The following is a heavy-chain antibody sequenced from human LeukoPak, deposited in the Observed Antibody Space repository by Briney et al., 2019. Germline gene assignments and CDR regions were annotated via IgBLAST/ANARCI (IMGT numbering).Heavy chain of an antibody. CDR1: GFTFDDYG. Sequence: GGSLRLSCAASGFTFDDYGMSWVRQAPGKGLEWVSGINWNGGSTVYADSVKGRFTISRDNAKNSLYLQMNSLRAEDTALYHCARSSGNYYYYGMDVWGQGTTVTVSS. CDR2: INWNGGST. CDR3: ARSSGNYYYYGMDV. V-gene: IGHV3-20*01. J-gene: IGHJ6*02.